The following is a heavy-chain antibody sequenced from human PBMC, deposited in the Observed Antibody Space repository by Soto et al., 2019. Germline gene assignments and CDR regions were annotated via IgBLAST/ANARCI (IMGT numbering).Heavy chain of an antibody. V-gene: IGHV3-21*01. CDR3: ARDVISAYGAYAYYYYGMDV. J-gene: IGHJ6*02. CDR1: GFTFSSYS. Sequence: EVQLVESGGGLVKPGGSLRLSCAASGFTFSSYSMNWVRQAPGKGLEWVSSISSSSSYIYYADSVKGRFTISRDNAKNSLYLQMNSLRAEDTAVYYCARDVISAYGAYAYYYYGMDVWGQGTTVTVSS. CDR2: ISSSSSYI. D-gene: IGHD4-17*01.